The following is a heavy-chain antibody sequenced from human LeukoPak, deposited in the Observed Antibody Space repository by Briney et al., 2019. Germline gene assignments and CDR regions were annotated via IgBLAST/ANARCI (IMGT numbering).Heavy chain of an antibody. Sequence: GVSLRLSCTASGFTFSSYAMNWLPEAPGKGLEGVLGIGGGGTFTYYADSVKGRFTISRDNSRNTLYLQMNSLRADDTAVYYCAKDLDYTASGYYFDSWGQGTLVTVSS. D-gene: IGHD4-11*01. V-gene: IGHV3-23*01. CDR1: GFTFSSYA. CDR3: AKDLDYTASGYYFDS. J-gene: IGHJ4*02. CDR2: IGGGGTFT.